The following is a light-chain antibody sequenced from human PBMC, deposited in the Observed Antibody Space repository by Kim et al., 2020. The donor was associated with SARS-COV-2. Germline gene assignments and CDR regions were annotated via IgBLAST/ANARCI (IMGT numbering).Light chain of an antibody. CDR1: QSVVYSSNNKNY. V-gene: IGKV4-1*01. CDR2: WAS. Sequence: DIVLTQSPDSLAVSLGERATINCKSSQSVVYSSNNKNYLAWYQQKPGQPPNLLIYWASTRESGVPDRFSGSGSGTDFTLTISSLQAEDVAVYYCQQYNDFPRTFGQGTKVEIK. CDR3: QQYNDFPRT. J-gene: IGKJ1*01.